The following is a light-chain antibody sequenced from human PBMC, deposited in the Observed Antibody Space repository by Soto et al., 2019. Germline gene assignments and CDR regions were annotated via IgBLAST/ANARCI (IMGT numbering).Light chain of an antibody. CDR1: SSNIGSNT. CDR3: AAWDDSLNVHYV. CDR2: SNN. Sequence: QSVLTQPPSASGTPGQRVTISCSGSSSNIGSNTVNWYQQLPGTAPKLLIYSNNQRPSGVPDRFSGSKSGTSASLAISGLQSEDAADYYCAAWDDSLNVHYVFGTGTKVTVL. V-gene: IGLV1-44*01. J-gene: IGLJ1*01.